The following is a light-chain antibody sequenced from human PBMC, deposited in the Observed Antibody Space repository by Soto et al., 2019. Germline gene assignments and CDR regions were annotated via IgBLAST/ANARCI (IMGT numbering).Light chain of an antibody. CDR2: DVS. Sequence: QSALTQPASVSGSPGQSITISCTGTSSEVGGYNYVSWYQQHPGKAPKLMIYDVSNRPSGVSNRFSGSKSGNTASLTISGLQAEDEADYYCSLYTSSSTPYVFGTG. CDR3: SLYTSSSTPYV. V-gene: IGLV2-14*01. J-gene: IGLJ1*01. CDR1: SSEVGGYNY.